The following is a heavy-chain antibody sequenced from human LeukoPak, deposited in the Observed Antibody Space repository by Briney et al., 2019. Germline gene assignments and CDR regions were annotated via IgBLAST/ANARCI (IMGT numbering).Heavy chain of an antibody. V-gene: IGHV1-8*01. CDR1: GYTFSTYD. D-gene: IGHD3-22*01. CDR3: TRRSHYYDSSGYPPFAL. J-gene: IGHJ4*02. CDR2: LNPNSGNS. Sequence: GASVKVSCKASGYTFSTYDINWVRQAPGQGLEWVGWLNPNSGNSGNAQKFQGRITMTRDTSINTAFIELTSLRSEDTALYYCTRRSHYYDSSGYPPFALWGQGTLVSVS.